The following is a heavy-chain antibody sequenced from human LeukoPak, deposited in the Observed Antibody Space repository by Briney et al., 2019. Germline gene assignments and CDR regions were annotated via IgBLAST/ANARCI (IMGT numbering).Heavy chain of an antibody. D-gene: IGHD5-18*01. CDR2: ISGSGGST. CDR1: GFTFSSYA. Sequence: PGGSLRLSSAASGFTFSSYAMRWVRQAPGKGLEWVSGISGSGGSTHYADSVKGRFTISRDNSKNTLYLQMNSLRAEDTAVYYCAKGEGYSYGLQDYWGQGTLVTVSS. CDR3: AKGEGYSYGLQDY. V-gene: IGHV3-23*01. J-gene: IGHJ4*02.